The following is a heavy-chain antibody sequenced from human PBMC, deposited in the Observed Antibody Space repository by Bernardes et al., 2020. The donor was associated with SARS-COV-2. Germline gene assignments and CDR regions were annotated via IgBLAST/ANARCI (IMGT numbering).Heavy chain of an antibody. D-gene: IGHD5-12*01. CDR3: AKIGGYDYGGGDY. V-gene: IGHV3-9*01. J-gene: IGHJ4*02. CDR1: GFTFDDYA. CDR2: ISWNSGNI. Sequence: GGSLRLSCAASGFTFDDYAMHWVRQAPGKGLEWVSGISWNSGNIGYADSVKGRFTISRDNAKNSLYLQMNSLRAEDTALYYCAKIGGYDYGGGDYWGQGTLVTVSS.